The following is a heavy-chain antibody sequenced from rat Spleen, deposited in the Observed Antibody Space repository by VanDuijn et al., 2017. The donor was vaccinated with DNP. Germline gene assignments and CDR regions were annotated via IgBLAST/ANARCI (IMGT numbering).Heavy chain of an antibody. CDR2: ISPSGDDT. D-gene: IGHD1-11*01. V-gene: IGHV5S23*01. CDR3: ATRDYGGDYFDY. J-gene: IGHJ2*01. CDR1: GFTFSGFA. Sequence: EVQLVESGGKLVQPGNSLKVSCAASGFTFSGFAMAWVRQAPTKGLEWVASISPSGDDTYLRDSVKGRFTISRDNAKSILYLQMDSLRSEDTATYYCATRDYGGDYFDYWGPGVMVTVSS.